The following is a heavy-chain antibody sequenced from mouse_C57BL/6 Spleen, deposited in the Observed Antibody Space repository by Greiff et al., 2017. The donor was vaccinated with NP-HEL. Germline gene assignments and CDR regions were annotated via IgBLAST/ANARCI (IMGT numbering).Heavy chain of an antibody. Sequence: VQLQQPGAELVRPGSSVKLSCKASGYTFTSYWMDWVKQRPGQGLEWIGNIYPSDSETHYNQKFKDKATLTVDKSSSTAYMQLSSLTSEDSAVYYCARSGISYYGSSWYFDVWGTGTTVTVSS. CDR1: GYTFTSYW. D-gene: IGHD1-1*01. J-gene: IGHJ1*03. CDR3: ARSGISYYGSSWYFDV. CDR2: IYPSDSET. V-gene: IGHV1-61*01.